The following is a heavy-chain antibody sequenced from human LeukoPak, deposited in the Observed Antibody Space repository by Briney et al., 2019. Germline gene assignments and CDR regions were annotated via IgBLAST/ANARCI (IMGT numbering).Heavy chain of an antibody. J-gene: IGHJ4*02. CDR3: ARLNLRDLGVWLVDY. CDR2: IGHNGST. V-gene: IGHV4-34*01. CDR1: GVTFSSYW. D-gene: IGHD3-16*01. Sequence: PGGSLRLSCAASGVTFSSYWMSWVRQAPGKGLEWIGEIGHNGSTNYNPSLKGRVTILVDTSKNQFSLKVTSVTAADTAVYYCARLNLRDLGVWLVDYWGQGTLVTVSS.